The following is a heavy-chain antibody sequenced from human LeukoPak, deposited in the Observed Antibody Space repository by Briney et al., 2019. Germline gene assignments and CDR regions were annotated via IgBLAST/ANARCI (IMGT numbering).Heavy chain of an antibody. J-gene: IGHJ4*02. CDR2: IYYSGST. Sequence: SSETLSLTCTVSGGSISSSSYYWGWIRQPPGKGLEWIGSIYYSGSTYYNPSLKSRVTISVDTSKNQFSLKLSSVTAADTAVYYCARSTTGNLFDYWGQGTLVTVSS. CDR1: GGSISSSSYY. D-gene: IGHD1-14*01. CDR3: ARSTTGNLFDY. V-gene: IGHV4-39*07.